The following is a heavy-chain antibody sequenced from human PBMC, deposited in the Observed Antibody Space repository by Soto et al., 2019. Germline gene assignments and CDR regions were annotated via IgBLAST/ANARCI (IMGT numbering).Heavy chain of an antibody. CDR1: GYTFTSYG. CDR2: ISAYNGNT. D-gene: IGHD3-10*01. Sequence: ASVKVSCKASGYTFTSYGISWVRQAPGQGLEWMGWISAYNGNTNYAQKLQGRVTMTTDTSTSTAYMELRSLRSDDTAVYYCARGLITTVRGGPGMYYYNGMDVWGQGTTVTVSS. CDR3: ARGLITTVRGGPGMYYYNGMDV. J-gene: IGHJ6*02. V-gene: IGHV1-18*01.